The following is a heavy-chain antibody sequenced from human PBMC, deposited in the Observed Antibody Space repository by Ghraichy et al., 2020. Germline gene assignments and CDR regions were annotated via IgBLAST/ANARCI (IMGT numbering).Heavy chain of an antibody. CDR3: ARDRGSVTTQRSDY. CDR1: GFTFSSFW. Sequence: ETLSLTCAASGFTFSSFWMSWVRQAPGKGLEWVANIKQDGSEKYYVDSVKGRFTISRDNANNSLYLQMNSLRAEDTAVYYCARDRGSVTTQRSDYWGQGALVTVSS. J-gene: IGHJ4*02. V-gene: IGHV3-7*01. D-gene: IGHD4-17*01. CDR2: IKQDGSEK.